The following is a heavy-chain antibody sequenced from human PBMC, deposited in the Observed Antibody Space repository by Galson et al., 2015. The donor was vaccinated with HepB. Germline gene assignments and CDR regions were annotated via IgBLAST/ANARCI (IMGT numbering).Heavy chain of an antibody. Sequence: SLRLSCAASGFNFRDHAMAWVRQAPGKGLEWVSGTHWNGDSTGYASFLEGRFIISRDNAKNSLYLQMNSLRVDDTALYYCVAKTGTFLDYWGQGALVTVSS. D-gene: IGHD2-21*01. CDR3: VAKTGTFLDY. J-gene: IGHJ4*02. CDR2: THWNGDST. CDR1: GFNFRDHA. V-gene: IGHV3-20*04.